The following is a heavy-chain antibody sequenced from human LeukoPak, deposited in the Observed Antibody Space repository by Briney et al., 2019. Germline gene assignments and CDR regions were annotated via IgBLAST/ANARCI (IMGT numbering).Heavy chain of an antibody. CDR2: IIPIFGTA. V-gene: IGHV1-69*05. J-gene: IGHJ4*02. CDR1: GGTFSSYA. CDR3: ARDLNYYDSSGYLLGLDY. Sequence: SVKVSCKASGGTFSSYAISWVRQAPGQGLEWMGGIIPIFGTANYAQKFQGRVTITTDESTSTAYMELSSLRSEDTAVYYCARDLNYYDSSGYLLGLDYCGQGTLVTVSS. D-gene: IGHD3-22*01.